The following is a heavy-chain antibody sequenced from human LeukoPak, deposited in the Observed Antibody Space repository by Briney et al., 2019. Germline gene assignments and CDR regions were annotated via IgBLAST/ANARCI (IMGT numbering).Heavy chain of an antibody. J-gene: IGHJ5*02. Sequence: GGSLRLSCAASGFTFSSYALSWVRQAPGKGLEWVSAISGSGGSTYYADSVKGRFTISRDNSKNTLYLQMNSLRAEDTAVYYCARDDFSTGYSSSWYIRYNWFDPWGQGTLVTVSS. D-gene: IGHD6-13*01. CDR2: ISGSGGST. CDR3: ARDDFSTGYSSSWYIRYNWFDP. CDR1: GFTFSSYA. V-gene: IGHV3-23*01.